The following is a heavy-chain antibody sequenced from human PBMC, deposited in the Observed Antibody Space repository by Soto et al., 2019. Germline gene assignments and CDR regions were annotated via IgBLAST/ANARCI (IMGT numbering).Heavy chain of an antibody. J-gene: IGHJ5*01. Sequence: GGSLRLTCAASGFTFRSYPIIWVRHAPGKGLDLVSIVTVGATKTYYSDSFKGRSTISRDNSKNTLYLEFMSLKAEDTAVYYCAKEASRPGPCDSWGQGTLVTVSS. CDR2: VTVGATKT. CDR1: GFTFRSYP. V-gene: IGHV3-23*01. CDR3: AKEASRPGPCDS. D-gene: IGHD6-6*01.